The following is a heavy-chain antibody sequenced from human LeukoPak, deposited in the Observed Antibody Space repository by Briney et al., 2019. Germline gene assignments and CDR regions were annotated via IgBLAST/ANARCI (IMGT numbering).Heavy chain of an antibody. J-gene: IGHJ4*02. CDR3: ARRFDY. V-gene: IGHV3-11*04. CDR2: IDETSRTI. Sequence: LSLTCAVYGGSFSGYYWSWIRQPPGKGLEWVSYIDETSRTIYYADSVKGRFTISRDNAKNSLYLQMNSLRAEDTAVYYCARRFDYWGPGTLVTVSS. CDR1: GGSFSGYY.